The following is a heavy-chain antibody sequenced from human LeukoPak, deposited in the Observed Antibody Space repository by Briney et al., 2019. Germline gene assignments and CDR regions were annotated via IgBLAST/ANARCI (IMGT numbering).Heavy chain of an antibody. D-gene: IGHD2-21*01. J-gene: IGHJ4*02. CDR3: ARDLRGGVHVTYYFDY. V-gene: IGHV1-2*02. CDR2: INPNSGGT. Sequence: ASVKVSCKASGYTFTGYYMHWVRQAPGQGLEWMGWINPNSGGTNYAQKFQGRVTMTRDTSISTAYMELSRLRSDDTAVYYCARDLRGGVHVTYYFDYWGQGTLVTVSS. CDR1: GYTFTGYY.